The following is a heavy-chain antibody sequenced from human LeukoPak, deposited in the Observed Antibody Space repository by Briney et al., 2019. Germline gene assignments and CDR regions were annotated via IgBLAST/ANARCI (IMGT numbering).Heavy chain of an antibody. CDR3: SKEKTTVLNPGVDY. V-gene: IGHV3-23*01. CDR2: ISGSGGST. D-gene: IGHD4-23*01. CDR1: GFIFSSYE. J-gene: IGHJ4*02. Sequence: PGGSLRLSCAASGFIFSSYEMNGVRQAPGKGLEWVSAISGSGGSTNYADSVKGRFTISRDNSKNTLYLQMNSLRAEDTAVYYCSKEKTTVLNPGVDYWGQGTLVTVSS.